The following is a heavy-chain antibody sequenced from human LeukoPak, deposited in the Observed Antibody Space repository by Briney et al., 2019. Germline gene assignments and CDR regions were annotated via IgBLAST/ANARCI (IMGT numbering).Heavy chain of an antibody. Sequence: PGGSLRLSCAASGFTVSTYDMHWVRQAPGEGPEWIAYFGISGTIYYADSVRGRFTISRDSAKNSLHLEMNSLRVDDTAIYYCAGYGFYPYWGQGTPVTVFS. CDR2: FGISGTI. CDR1: GFTVSTYD. CDR3: AGYGFYPY. J-gene: IGHJ4*02. V-gene: IGHV3-48*01. D-gene: IGHD5-18*01.